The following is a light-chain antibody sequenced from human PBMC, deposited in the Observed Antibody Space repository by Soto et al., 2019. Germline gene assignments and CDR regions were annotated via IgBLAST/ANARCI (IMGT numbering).Light chain of an antibody. CDR3: SSYTPSTSLV. V-gene: IGLV2-14*01. CDR2: EVS. CDR1: SSDFGAYNY. Sequence: QSVLTQPASVSGSPGQSITISCTGTSSDFGAYNYVSWYQQHPGKAPKLMIYEVSYRPSGVSNRFSGSKSGNTASLTISGRQAEDEADYYCSSYTPSTSLVFGGGTKVTVL. J-gene: IGLJ2*01.